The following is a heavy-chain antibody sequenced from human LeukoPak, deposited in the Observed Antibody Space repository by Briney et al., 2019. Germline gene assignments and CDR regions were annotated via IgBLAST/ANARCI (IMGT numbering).Heavy chain of an antibody. CDR2: IYYSGST. CDR1: GGSISTYF. J-gene: IGHJ4*02. CDR3: ARVSRGNSVGGDY. V-gene: IGHV4-59*01. Sequence: SETLSLTCTVSGGSISTYFWSWIRQPPGKGLEWIGYIYYSGSTNYNPSLKSRVTISLDTSKNQFSLKLSSVTAADTAMYYSARVSRGNSVGGDYWGQGTLVTVSS. D-gene: IGHD4-23*01.